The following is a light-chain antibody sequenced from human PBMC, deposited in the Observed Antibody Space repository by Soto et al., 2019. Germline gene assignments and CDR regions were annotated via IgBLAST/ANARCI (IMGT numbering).Light chain of an antibody. CDR3: KQYNSYRK. CDR2: GAS. Sequence: EIVMTQSPATLSVSPGERATLSCRASQSVSSNLAWYQQKPGQAPRLLIYGASTRATGIPARFSGSGSGTEFTLTISSLQPDDFATYYCKQYNSYRKCGQGTKGDIK. V-gene: IGKV3-15*01. CDR1: QSVSSN. J-gene: IGKJ1*01.